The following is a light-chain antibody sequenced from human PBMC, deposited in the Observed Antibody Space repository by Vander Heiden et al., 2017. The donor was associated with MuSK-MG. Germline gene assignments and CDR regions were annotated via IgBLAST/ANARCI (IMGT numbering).Light chain of an antibody. CDR1: QDIRNY. CDR3: QRDVDLPYT. V-gene: IGKV1-33*01. Sequence: DIQMTQSPSSLSASVGDRVTITCQASQDIRNYLNWYQQKPGKAPKLLIYDASNLETGVPSRFSGSGSGTDFTFTISSLQPEDIATYYCQRDVDLPYTFGQGTKLEIK. J-gene: IGKJ2*01. CDR2: DAS.